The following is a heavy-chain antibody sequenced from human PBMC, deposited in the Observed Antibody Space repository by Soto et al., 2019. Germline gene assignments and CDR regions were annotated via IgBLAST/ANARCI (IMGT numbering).Heavy chain of an antibody. CDR1: GFTFSSYA. V-gene: IGHV3-30-3*01. D-gene: IGHD4-4*01. J-gene: IGHJ4*02. CDR3: ARGQARRALNYVSY. CDR2: ISYDGSNK. Sequence: QVQLVESGGGVVQPGRSLRLSCAASGFTFSSYAMHWVRQAPGKGLEWVAVISYDGSNKYYADSVKGRFTISRDNSKNTLYLKMNSLRAEDTAVYYCARGQARRALNYVSYWGQGTLVTVSS.